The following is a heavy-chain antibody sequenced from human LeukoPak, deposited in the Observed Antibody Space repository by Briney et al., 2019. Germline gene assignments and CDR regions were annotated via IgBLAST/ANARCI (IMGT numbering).Heavy chain of an antibody. Sequence: SETLSFTCTVSGGSISSYYWSWIRQPPGKGLEWIGYIYYSGSTNYNPSLKSRVTISVDTSKNQFSLRLSSVTAADTAVYYCARVTGYMIEDYFDYWGQGTLVTVSS. D-gene: IGHD3-22*01. CDR3: ARVTGYMIEDYFDY. J-gene: IGHJ4*02. V-gene: IGHV4-59*01. CDR2: IYYSGST. CDR1: GGSISSYY.